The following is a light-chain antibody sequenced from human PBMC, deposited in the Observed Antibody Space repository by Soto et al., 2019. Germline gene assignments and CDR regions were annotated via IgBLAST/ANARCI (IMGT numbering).Light chain of an antibody. CDR3: RQYGRALVLD. V-gene: IGKV3-20*01. CDR2: GAS. J-gene: IGKJ4*01. CDR1: QSISSW. Sequence: EIEMTQTQVTLSFSAGDRAYLYRSASQSISSWLAWYQQKPGQAPRLLIYGASSRATGIPDRFSGSGSGTDFTLTISRLEPEDFAMYYCRQYGRALVLDFGGGTKVAIK.